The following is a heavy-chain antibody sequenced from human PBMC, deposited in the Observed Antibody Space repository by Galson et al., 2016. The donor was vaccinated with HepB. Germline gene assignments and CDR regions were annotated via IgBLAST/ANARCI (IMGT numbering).Heavy chain of an antibody. CDR3: AKVYRGSSRSMSPGTDY. V-gene: IGHV3-23*01. CDR1: GFGFTFSSYA. CDR2: ISGSGGST. J-gene: IGHJ4*02. Sequence: SLRLSCATSGFGFTFSSYAMSWVRQAPGKGPEWVSGISGSGGSTYYIDSVKGRFTISRDNSKNTLYLQMNSLRAEDTAVYYCAKVYRGSSRSMSPGTDYWGQGTLVTVSS. D-gene: IGHD6-13*01.